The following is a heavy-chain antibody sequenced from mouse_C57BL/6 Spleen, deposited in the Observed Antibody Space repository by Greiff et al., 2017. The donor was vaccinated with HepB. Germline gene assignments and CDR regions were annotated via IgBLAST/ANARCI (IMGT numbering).Heavy chain of an antibody. D-gene: IGHD2-4*01. Sequence: EVKLMESGAELVRPGASVKLSCTASGFNIKDDYMHWVKQRPEQGLEWIGWIDPENGDTEYASKFQGKATITADTSSNTAYLQLSSLTSEDTAVYYCTTGDYVLDYWGQGTTLTVSS. CDR2: IDPENGDT. CDR1: GFNIKDDY. CDR3: TTGDYVLDY. J-gene: IGHJ2*01. V-gene: IGHV14-4*01.